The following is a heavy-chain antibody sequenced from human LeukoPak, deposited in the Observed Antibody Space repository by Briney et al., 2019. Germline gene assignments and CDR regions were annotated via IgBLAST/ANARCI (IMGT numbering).Heavy chain of an antibody. CDR2: IYYSGST. V-gene: IGHV4-39*01. J-gene: IGHJ4*02. Sequence: SETLSLTCTVSGGSISSSSYYWGWIRQPPGKGLEWIGSIYYSGSTYYNPSLKSRVTISVDTSKNQFSLKLSSVTAADTAVYYCARQSQWLVHLDYWGQGTLVTVSS. D-gene: IGHD6-19*01. CDR1: GGSISSSSYY. CDR3: ARQSQWLVHLDY.